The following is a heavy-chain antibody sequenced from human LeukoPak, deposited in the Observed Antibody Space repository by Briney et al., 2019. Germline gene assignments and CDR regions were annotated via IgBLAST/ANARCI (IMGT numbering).Heavy chain of an antibody. CDR3: AKGVGTNKGGYYFDY. D-gene: IGHD1-26*01. CDR2: ISGIGGST. J-gene: IGHJ4*02. CDR1: GFAFSSFA. Sequence: GGSLRLSCAASGFAFSSFAMSWVRQAPGKGLDWVSSISGIGGSTYYADSVKGRFTISRDSSKNTLYLQMNSERAEDTAVYYCAKGVGTNKGGYYFDYWGQGTPVTVSS. V-gene: IGHV3-23*01.